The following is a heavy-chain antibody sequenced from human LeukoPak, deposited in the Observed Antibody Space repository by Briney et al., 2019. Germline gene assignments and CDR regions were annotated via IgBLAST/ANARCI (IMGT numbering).Heavy chain of an antibody. J-gene: IGHJ6*02. D-gene: IGHD1-26*01. Sequence: PSETLSLTCAVYGGSFSGYYWSWIRQPPGKGLEWIGEINHSGSTNYNPSLKSRVTISVDTSKNQFSLKLSSVTAADTAVYYCASKVGYYYYGMDVWGQGTTVTVSS. CDR2: INHSGST. CDR3: ASKVGYYYYGMDV. CDR1: GGSFSGYY. V-gene: IGHV4-34*01.